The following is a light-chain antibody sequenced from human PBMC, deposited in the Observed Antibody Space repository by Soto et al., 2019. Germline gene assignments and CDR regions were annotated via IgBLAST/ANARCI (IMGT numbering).Light chain of an antibody. CDR1: QSVDNN. CDR2: GSF. Sequence: EIVMTQSPVTLSASPGESATLSCRASQSVDNNVAWYPQKPCQAPRLLIVGSFARATGIPARFSGSGSGSEFTPTISGLQSQDFAVYYCQQYKDRPTITFGQGTRLEIK. V-gene: IGKV3-15*01. J-gene: IGKJ5*01. CDR3: QQYKDRPTIT.